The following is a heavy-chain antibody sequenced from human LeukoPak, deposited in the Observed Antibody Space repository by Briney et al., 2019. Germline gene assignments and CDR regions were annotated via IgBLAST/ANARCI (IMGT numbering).Heavy chain of an antibody. Sequence: GGSLRLSCAASGFTFDDCTMHWVRQAPGKGQEWVSGINWNSGSIGYADSVKGRFTISRDNAKNSLYLQMNSLRAEDTAVYYCARDRGYYYDSSGYYLFMPAAFDIWGQGTMVTVSS. J-gene: IGHJ3*02. D-gene: IGHD3-22*01. CDR1: GFTFDDCT. CDR3: ARDRGYYYDSSGYYLFMPAAFDI. CDR2: INWNSGSI. V-gene: IGHV3-9*01.